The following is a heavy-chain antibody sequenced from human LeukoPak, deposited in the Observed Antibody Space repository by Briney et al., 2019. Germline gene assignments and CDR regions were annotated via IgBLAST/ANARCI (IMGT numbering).Heavy chain of an antibody. CDR1: GFTFSDYY. J-gene: IGHJ4*02. D-gene: IGHD3-3*01. CDR2: ISSSGSTI. Sequence: GGSLRLSCAASGFTFSDYYMSWIRQAPGKGLEWVSYISSSGSTIYYAGSVKGRFTISRDNAKNSLYLQMNSLRAEDTAVYYCARDQNIDYYDFWSGYYPRTDYWGQGTLVTVSS. V-gene: IGHV3-11*01. CDR3: ARDQNIDYYDFWSGYYPRTDY.